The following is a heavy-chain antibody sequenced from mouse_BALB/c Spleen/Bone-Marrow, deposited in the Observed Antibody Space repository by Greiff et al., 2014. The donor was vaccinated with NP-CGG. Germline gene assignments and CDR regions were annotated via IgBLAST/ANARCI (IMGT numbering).Heavy chain of an antibody. CDR3: ARGRFTTVVATGAMDY. CDR1: SYSFTSYY. J-gene: IGHJ4*01. Sequence: VQLQQSGPELVKPGASVKISCKASSYSFTSYYIHWVKQRPGQGLEWIGWIFPGSGNTKYNERFKGKATLTADTSSSTAYMQLSSLTSEDSAVYFCARGRFTTVVATGAMDYWGQGTSVTVSS. V-gene: IGHV1-66*01. CDR2: IFPGSGNT. D-gene: IGHD1-1*01.